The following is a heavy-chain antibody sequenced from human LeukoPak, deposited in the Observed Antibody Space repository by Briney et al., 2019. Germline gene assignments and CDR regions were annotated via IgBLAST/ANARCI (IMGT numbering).Heavy chain of an antibody. D-gene: IGHD5-24*01. J-gene: IGHJ4*02. CDR2: INTNTENP. Sequence: ASVKVSCKASGYTFTSYAMNWVRQAPGQGLEWMGWINTNTENPTYAQGFTGRFVFSSDTSVSTAYLQISSLEADDTAVYYCARGQPWLPHWGQGSLVTVSS. V-gene: IGHV7-4-1*02. CDR1: GYTFTSYA. CDR3: ARGQPWLPH.